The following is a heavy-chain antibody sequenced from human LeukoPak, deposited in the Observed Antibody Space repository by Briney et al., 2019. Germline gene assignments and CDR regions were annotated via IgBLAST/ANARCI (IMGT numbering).Heavy chain of an antibody. CDR2: IYHSGST. J-gene: IGHJ3*01. CDR1: GGSNNSFY. D-gene: IGHD4-11*01. CDR3: ARVGGMTTVNNAAFDV. V-gene: IGHV4-59*01. Sequence: PSQTLSLTCTVSGGSNNSFYWNWIRQPPGKEPEWVGYIYHSGSTNYNPSLKSRLTISLDTPKNQFSLKLTSVTAADTAIYYCARVGGMTTVNNAAFDVWGQGTMVTVSS.